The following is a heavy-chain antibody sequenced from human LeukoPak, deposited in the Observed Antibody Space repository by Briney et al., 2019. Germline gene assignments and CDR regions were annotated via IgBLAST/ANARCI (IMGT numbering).Heavy chain of an antibody. V-gene: IGHV6-1*01. CDR1: GDSVSSNRAT. J-gene: IGHJ4*02. CDR3: ARAPHGSGCDY. Sequence: SQTLSLTCAISGDSVSSNRATWIWIRQSPSRGLEWLGRTYYRSKWYNDYGLSVKSRITVNPDTSKSQFSLQLNSVTPEDTAVYYCARAPHGSGCDYWSQGALVTVSS. D-gene: IGHD6-19*01. CDR2: TYYRSKWYN.